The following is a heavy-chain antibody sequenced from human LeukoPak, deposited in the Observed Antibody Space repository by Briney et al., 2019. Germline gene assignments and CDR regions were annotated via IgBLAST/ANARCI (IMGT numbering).Heavy chain of an antibody. CDR3: AKGRESGVTTVIVDY. CDR2: ISGSDGTR. Sequence: GGSLRLSCAASGFTFNKYAMNWVRQAPGKGLEWVSVISGSDGTRYYADSLKGRFTISRDNSKNTLYLQMNSLRAEDTAIYYCAKGRESGVTTVIVDYWGQGTLVTVSP. CDR1: GFTFNKYA. V-gene: IGHV3-23*01. J-gene: IGHJ4*02. D-gene: IGHD4-17*01.